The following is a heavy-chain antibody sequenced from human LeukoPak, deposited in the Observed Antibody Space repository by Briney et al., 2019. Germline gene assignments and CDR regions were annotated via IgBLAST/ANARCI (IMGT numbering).Heavy chain of an antibody. Sequence: SDTLSLTCTVSGDSISSSSEYWGWIPQSPGRGLEWIGSIYYSGTTYHNPSLKSRVTISVDRSKNQFSLKLNSVTAADTAVYYCARERDSSGFDAFDIWGQGTMVTVSS. CDR3: ARERDSSGFDAFDI. J-gene: IGHJ3*02. D-gene: IGHD3-22*01. V-gene: IGHV4-39*02. CDR2: IYYSGTT. CDR1: GDSISSSSEY.